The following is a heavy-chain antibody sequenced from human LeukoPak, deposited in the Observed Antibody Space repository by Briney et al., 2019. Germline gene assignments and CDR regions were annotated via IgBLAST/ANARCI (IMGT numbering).Heavy chain of an antibody. V-gene: IGHV4-38-2*01. J-gene: IGHJ5*02. Sequence: PSETLSLTCAVSGYSISSAYYWGWIRQSPGKGLEWIGIINHRATTFYNPPLTSRVTLSVDTSKNQYALKLTAVIGADTAVYYCASLPFSSGYYNWFEPWGQGTLVTVSS. D-gene: IGHD3-3*01. CDR3: ASLPFSSGYYNWFEP. CDR2: INHRATT. CDR1: GYSISSAYY.